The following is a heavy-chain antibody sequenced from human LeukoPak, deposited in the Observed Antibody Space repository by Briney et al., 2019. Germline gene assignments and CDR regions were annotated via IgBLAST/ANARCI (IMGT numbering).Heavy chain of an antibody. CDR2: IYYSGST. Sequence: ASETLSLTYTVSGGSISSYYWSWIRQPPGKGLEWIGYIYYSGSTNYNPSLKSRVTISVDTSKNQFSLKLSSVTAADTAVYYCASLAVAGYFDYWGQGTLVTVSS. CDR1: GGSISSYY. V-gene: IGHV4-59*01. D-gene: IGHD6-19*01. CDR3: ASLAVAGYFDY. J-gene: IGHJ4*02.